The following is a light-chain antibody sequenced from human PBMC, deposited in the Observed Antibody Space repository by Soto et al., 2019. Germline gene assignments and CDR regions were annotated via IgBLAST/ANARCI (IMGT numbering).Light chain of an antibody. CDR3: QQSYRSPYT. Sequence: IQLTQSPSSLSASVGDRVTVTCRASQNINIYLNWYQQKPGKAPTLLIYGASSLQSGVPLRFSGGGSRTDFTLTISSLQAEDFATYYCQQSYRSPYTFGQGTRLEI. CDR2: GAS. V-gene: IGKV1-39*01. CDR1: QNINIY. J-gene: IGKJ2*01.